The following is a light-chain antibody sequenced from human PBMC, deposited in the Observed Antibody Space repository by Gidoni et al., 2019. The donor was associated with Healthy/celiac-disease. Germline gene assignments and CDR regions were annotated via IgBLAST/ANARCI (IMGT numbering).Light chain of an antibody. J-gene: IGLJ2*01. Sequence: SYELTQPPSVSVSPGQTARITCSGDALPKKFAYWYQQKSGQAPVLVIYEDTKRLSGIPERFSGSSSGTLATWTISGAQVEDEGDYYCYSTDSSGNLLVFGGGTKLTVL. CDR3: YSTDSSGNLLV. CDR2: EDT. CDR1: ALPKKF. V-gene: IGLV3-10*01.